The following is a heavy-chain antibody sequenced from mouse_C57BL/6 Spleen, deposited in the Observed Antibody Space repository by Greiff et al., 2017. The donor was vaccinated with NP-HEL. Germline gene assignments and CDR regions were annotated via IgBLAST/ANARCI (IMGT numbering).Heavy chain of an antibody. CDR3: TRDYYGSSPFDY. V-gene: IGHV5-9-1*02. D-gene: IGHD1-1*01. CDR2: ISSGGDYI. Sequence: EVQVVESGEGLVKPGGSLKLSCAASGFTFSSYAMSWVRQTPEKRLEWVAYISSGGDYIYYADTVKGRFTISRDNARNTLYLQMSSLKSEDTAMYYCTRDYYGSSPFDYWGQGTTLTVSS. J-gene: IGHJ2*01. CDR1: GFTFSSYA.